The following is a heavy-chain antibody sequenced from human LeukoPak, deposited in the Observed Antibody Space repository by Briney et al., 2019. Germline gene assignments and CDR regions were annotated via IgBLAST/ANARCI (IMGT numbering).Heavy chain of an antibody. V-gene: IGHV4-34*01. CDR3: ARDRRLYSSSSYYYYYGMDV. CDR2: INHSGST. CDR1: GGSFSGYY. D-gene: IGHD6-6*01. Sequence: PSETLSLTCAVYGGSFSGYYWSWIRQPPGKGLEWIGEINHSGSTNYNPSLKSRVTISVDTSKNQFSLKLSSVTAADTAVYYCARDRRLYSSSSYYYYYGMDVWGQGTTVTVSS. J-gene: IGHJ6*02.